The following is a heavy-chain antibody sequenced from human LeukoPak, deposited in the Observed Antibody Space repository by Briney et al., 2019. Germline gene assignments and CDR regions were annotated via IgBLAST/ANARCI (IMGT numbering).Heavy chain of an antibody. Sequence: GGSLRLSCAASGFTFSSYWMSWVRQAPGKGLEWVANIKQDGSEKYYVDSVKGRFTISRDNAKNSLYLQMNSLRAEDTAVYYCARDPLPYYDFWSGYYKGAFDIWGQGTMVTVSS. D-gene: IGHD3-3*01. J-gene: IGHJ3*02. CDR3: ARDPLPYYDFWSGYYKGAFDI. CDR2: IKQDGSEK. V-gene: IGHV3-7*01. CDR1: GFTFSSYW.